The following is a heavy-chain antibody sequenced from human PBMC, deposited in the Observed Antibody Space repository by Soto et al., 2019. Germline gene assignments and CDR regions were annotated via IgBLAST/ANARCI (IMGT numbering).Heavy chain of an antibody. CDR2: IGRSGETI. D-gene: IGHD1-26*01. CDR1: GFTFSSFE. Sequence: PGGSLRLSCVGSGFTFSSFEMNWVRPTPGKGLEWLSYIGRSGETIYYADSVKGRFTIPRDNAKSSLFLQMNGLRDEETGIYDCSRDGRGSAARRPTFYYWGRGTLVTVSS. V-gene: IGHV3-48*03. CDR3: SRDGRGSAARRPTFYY. J-gene: IGHJ4*02.